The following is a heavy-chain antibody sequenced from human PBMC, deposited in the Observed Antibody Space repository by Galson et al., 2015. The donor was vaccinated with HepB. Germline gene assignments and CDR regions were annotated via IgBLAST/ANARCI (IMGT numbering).Heavy chain of an antibody. J-gene: IGHJ4*02. CDR3: ARGTLYCNGGSCYSDGFDY. CDR1: GFTFSSYS. Sequence: SLRLSCAASGFTFSSYSMNWVRQAPGKGLEWVSSISSSSSYIYYADSVKGRFTISRDNAKNSLYLQMNSLRAEDTAVYYCARGTLYCNGGSCYSDGFDYWGQGTLVTVSS. D-gene: IGHD2-15*01. V-gene: IGHV3-21*01. CDR2: ISSSSSYI.